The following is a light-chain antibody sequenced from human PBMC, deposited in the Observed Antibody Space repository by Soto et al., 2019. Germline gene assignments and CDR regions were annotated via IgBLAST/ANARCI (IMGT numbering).Light chain of an antibody. CDR1: QSVGSN. Sequence: EIVMTQSPDTLSVSPGETATLSCRARQSVGSNLAWYQQKPGQAPRLLISDASTRAAGLPARFSGSGSGTEFTLTISSRQSEDFTVYYCQQSNNWPKTFGQGTKVEIK. J-gene: IGKJ1*01. CDR2: DAS. CDR3: QQSNNWPKT. V-gene: IGKV3-15*01.